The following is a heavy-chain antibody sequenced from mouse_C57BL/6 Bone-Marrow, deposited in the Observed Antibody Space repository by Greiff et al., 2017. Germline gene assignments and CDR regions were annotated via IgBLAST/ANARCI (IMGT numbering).Heavy chain of an antibody. J-gene: IGHJ2*01. CDR1: GYTFTSYW. D-gene: IGHD2-1*01. CDR2: IYPGSGST. Sequence: QVQLQQPGAELVKPGASVKMSCKASGYTFTSYWITWVKQRPGQGLEWIGDIYPGSGSTNYNEKFKSKATLTVDTSSSTAYMQLSSLTSEDSAVYYCARGYYGKFNFDYWGQGTTLTVSS. CDR3: ARGYYGKFNFDY. V-gene: IGHV1-55*01.